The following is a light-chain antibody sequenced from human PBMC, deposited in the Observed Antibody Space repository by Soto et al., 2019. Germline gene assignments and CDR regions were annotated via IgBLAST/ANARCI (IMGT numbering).Light chain of an antibody. J-gene: IGLJ2*01. CDR3: GTWDSSLSAVV. CDR1: SSNIGNTF. CDR2: DNN. V-gene: IGLV1-51*01. Sequence: QSVLTQPPSVSAAPEQKVTISCSGSSSNIGNTFVSWYQQLPGTAPKLLVYDNNKRPSGIPDRFSGSKSGTSATLGITGLQTGDEANYYCGTWDSSLSAVVFGRGTKLTVL.